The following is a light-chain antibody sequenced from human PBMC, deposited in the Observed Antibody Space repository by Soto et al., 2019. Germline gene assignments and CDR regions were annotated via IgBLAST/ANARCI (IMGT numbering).Light chain of an antibody. Sequence: DIQMTQSPSTLSASVGDRVTITCRASQSISTWLAWYQQKPGKPPKLLIYDASSLQSGVPSRFSGSGSGTDFTLTISSLQPEDFATYYCQQSYSTPLTFGGGTKVDIK. V-gene: IGKV1-39*01. J-gene: IGKJ4*01. CDR2: DAS. CDR1: QSISTW. CDR3: QQSYSTPLT.